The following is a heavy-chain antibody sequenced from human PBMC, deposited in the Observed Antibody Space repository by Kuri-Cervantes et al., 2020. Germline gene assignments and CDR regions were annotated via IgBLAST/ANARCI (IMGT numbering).Heavy chain of an antibody. Sequence: GSLRLSCAVSGYSISSGYYWGWIRQPPGKGLEWIGSIYHSGSTYYNPSLKSRVTISADKSISTAYLQWSSLKASDTAMYYCARERLVATISAFDMWGQGTMVTVSS. V-gene: IGHV4-38-2*02. D-gene: IGHD5-12*01. CDR3: ARERLVATISAFDM. J-gene: IGHJ3*02. CDR2: IYHSGST. CDR1: GYSISSGYY.